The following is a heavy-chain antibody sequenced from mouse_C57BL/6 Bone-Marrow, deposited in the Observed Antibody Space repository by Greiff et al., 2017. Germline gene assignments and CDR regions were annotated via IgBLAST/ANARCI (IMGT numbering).Heavy chain of an antibody. CDR3: ARAGADWAGWFAY. V-gene: IGHV1-63*01. Sequence: VQLQQSGAELVRPGTSVKMSCKASGYTFTNYWLGWAKQRPGHGREWIGDIYPGGGYTNHNEKFKGKATLTADKSSSTAYMQFSSLTSEDSAIYYCARAGADWAGWFAYWGQGTLVTVSA. CDR2: IYPGGGYT. D-gene: IGHD4-1*01. J-gene: IGHJ3*01. CDR1: GYTFTNYW.